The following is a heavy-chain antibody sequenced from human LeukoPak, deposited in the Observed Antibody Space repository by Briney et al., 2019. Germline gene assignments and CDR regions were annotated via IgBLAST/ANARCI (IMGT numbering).Heavy chain of an antibody. Sequence: GRSLRLSCAASGFTFNNYAIHWVRQAPGKGLEWVAIISFDGGNKYYADSVKGRFTISRDNSKYTLYLQMNSLRAEDTAVYYCARDGIVGSPLFKFDYWGQGALVTVSS. CDR3: ARDGIVGSPLFKFDY. J-gene: IGHJ4*02. D-gene: IGHD1-26*01. V-gene: IGHV3-30-3*01. CDR2: ISFDGGNK. CDR1: GFTFNNYA.